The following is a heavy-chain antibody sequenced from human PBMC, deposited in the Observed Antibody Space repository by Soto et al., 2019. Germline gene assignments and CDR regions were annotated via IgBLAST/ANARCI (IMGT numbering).Heavy chain of an antibody. Sequence: DVQLLESGGGLVQPGGSLRLSCAASGFTLRNYAMAWVRQAPGKGLEWVSTIGGGGDSTYYADSVKGRFTISRDNSKNTPYLQMNSPRAEDTAVYYCAKDRMGPWTDCSVASCVGWFDPWGQGTRVTVSA. D-gene: IGHD2-2*01. J-gene: IGHJ5*02. V-gene: IGHV3-23*01. CDR3: AKDRMGPWTDCSVASCVGWFDP. CDR1: GFTLRNYA. CDR2: IGGGGDST.